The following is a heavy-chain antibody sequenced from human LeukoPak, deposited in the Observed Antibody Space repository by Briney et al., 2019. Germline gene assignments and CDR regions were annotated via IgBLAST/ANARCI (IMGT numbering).Heavy chain of an antibody. CDR3: VRGGFMHAFDI. CDR1: GLTLSAYW. CDR2: INNDGSDT. D-gene: IGHD3-16*01. J-gene: IGHJ3*02. Sequence: GGSLRLSCAASGLTLSAYWMYWVRQGPGKGPEWVSFINNDGSDTKYADSVKGRFTVSRDNAENTLYLQMNSLRVEDTAVYYCVRGGFMHAFDIWGQGTKVTVSS. V-gene: IGHV3-74*03.